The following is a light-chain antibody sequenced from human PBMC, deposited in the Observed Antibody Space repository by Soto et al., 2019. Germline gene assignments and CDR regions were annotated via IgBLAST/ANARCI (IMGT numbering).Light chain of an antibody. J-gene: IGKJ1*01. Sequence: EIVLTQSPAILSVSPGERATLSCRASQSISRSLACYQQKPGQAPRLLIFGASIRVTGIPDRFIGSGSGTDFTLTISRLEPEDFAVYYCQHYVTSLTTFGQGTKVDIK. CDR3: QHYVTSLTT. CDR1: QSISRS. V-gene: IGKV3-20*01. CDR2: GAS.